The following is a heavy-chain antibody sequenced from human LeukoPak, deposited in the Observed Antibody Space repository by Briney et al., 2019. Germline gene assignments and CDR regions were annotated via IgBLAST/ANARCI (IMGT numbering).Heavy chain of an antibody. Sequence: GGSLRLSCAASGFTFSSYGMHWVRQAPGKGLEWVAFIRYDGSNKYYADSVKGRFTISRDNCKDTLYLQMNSLRAEDTAVYYCAKDGYCSGGSCYPYYFDYWGQGTLVTVSS. V-gene: IGHV3-30*02. D-gene: IGHD2-15*01. CDR3: AKDGYCSGGSCYPYYFDY. CDR2: IRYDGSNK. J-gene: IGHJ4*02. CDR1: GFTFSSYG.